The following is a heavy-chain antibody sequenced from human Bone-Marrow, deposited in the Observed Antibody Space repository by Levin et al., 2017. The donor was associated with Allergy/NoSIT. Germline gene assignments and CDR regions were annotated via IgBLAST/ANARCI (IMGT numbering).Heavy chain of an antibody. V-gene: IGHV3-9*01. CDR1: GFTFHDYA. Sequence: PGGSLRLSCAASGFTFHDYAMQWVRLVPGKGLEWVSGISWNSRSKGYADSVKGRFTISRDNAKNSLYLQMNSLRAEDTALYYCTKETRVGGDYVDGDFDSWGQGTLVTVSS. CDR3: TKETRVGGDYVDGDFDS. J-gene: IGHJ4*02. D-gene: IGHD4-17*01. CDR2: ISWNSRSK.